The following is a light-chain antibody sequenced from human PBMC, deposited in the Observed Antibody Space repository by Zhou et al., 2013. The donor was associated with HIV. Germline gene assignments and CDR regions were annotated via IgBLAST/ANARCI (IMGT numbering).Light chain of an antibody. CDR2: DAS. Sequence: EIGMAQSPATLSVSPGGRATLSCRASQNIRSNLAWYQHKPGQAPRLLILDASTRATGIPARFSGSGSGREFSLSISSLQSEDSAVYYCQQYYDWQYSFGRGPRLEIK. CDR1: QNIRSN. V-gene: IGKV3-15*01. CDR3: QQYYDWQYS. J-gene: IGKJ2*03.